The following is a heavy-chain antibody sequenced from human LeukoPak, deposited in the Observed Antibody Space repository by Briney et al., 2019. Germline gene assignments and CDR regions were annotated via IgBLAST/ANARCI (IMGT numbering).Heavy chain of an antibody. J-gene: IGHJ4*02. CDR3: ARAYYDFWSGYYNDY. CDR1: GYTFTGYY. CDR2: INPNSGGT. Sequence: AAVKVSCKASGYTFTGYYMHWVRQAPGQGLEWMGWINPNSGGTNYAQKFQGRVTMTRDTSISTAYMELSRLRSDDTAVYYCARAYYDFWSGYYNDYWGQGTLVTVSS. D-gene: IGHD3-3*01. V-gene: IGHV1-2*02.